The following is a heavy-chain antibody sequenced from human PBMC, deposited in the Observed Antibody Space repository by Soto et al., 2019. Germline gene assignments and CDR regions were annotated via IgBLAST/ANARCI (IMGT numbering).Heavy chain of an antibody. J-gene: IGHJ5*01. CDR3: ARDGYQLLSSVSWFDS. V-gene: IGHV4-30-4*01. CDR1: GGSISDDSY. D-gene: IGHD2-2*01. CDR2: IYHTGNT. Sequence: TLSLTCTVSGGSISDDSYWSWIRQTPGKGLEWIGYIYHTGNTYYNPSLRSRVSISVDKSKSQFSLKLISVTAADTAVYFCARDGYQLLSSVSWFDSWGQGTLVTVSS.